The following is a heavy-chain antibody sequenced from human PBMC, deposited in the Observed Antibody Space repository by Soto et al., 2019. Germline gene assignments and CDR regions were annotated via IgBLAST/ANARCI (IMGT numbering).Heavy chain of an antibody. CDR2: INPNSGGT. V-gene: IGHV1-2*04. CDR1: GYTFTGYY. CDR3: AREDRMTTVTYGFSYGMDF. J-gene: IGHJ6*02. Sequence: QVQLVQSGAEVKKPGASVKVSCKASGYTFTGYYMHWVRQAPGQGLEWMGWINPNSGGTNYAQKFQGWVTMTRDTSISTAYMELSRLRSDDTAVYYCAREDRMTTVTYGFSYGMDFWGQGTTVTVSS. D-gene: IGHD4-4*01.